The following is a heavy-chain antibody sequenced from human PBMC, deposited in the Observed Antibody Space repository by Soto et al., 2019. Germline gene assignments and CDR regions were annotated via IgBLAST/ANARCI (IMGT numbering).Heavy chain of an antibody. Sequence: ASVKVSCKASGYTFTSYDINWVRQATGQGLEWMGWMNPNSGYTGYVQKFQGRVTMTRNTSISTAYMELNSLRAEDTAVYYFARDCSSTSCYEGSGYFDYWGQGTLVTVSS. D-gene: IGHD2-2*01. V-gene: IGHV1-8*01. CDR2: MNPNSGYT. CDR3: ARDCSSTSCYEGSGYFDY. J-gene: IGHJ4*02. CDR1: GYTFTSYD.